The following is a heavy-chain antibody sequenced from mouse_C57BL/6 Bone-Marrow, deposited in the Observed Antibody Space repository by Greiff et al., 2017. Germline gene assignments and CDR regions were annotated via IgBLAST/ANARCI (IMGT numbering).Heavy chain of an antibody. CDR3: ARGRVSGSRYFDV. J-gene: IGHJ1*03. Sequence: QVQLQQPGAELVKPGASVKLSCKASGYTFTSYWMQWVKQRPGQGLEWIGEIDPSDSYTNYNQKFKGKATLTVDTSSSTAYMQLSSLTSEDSAVYYCARGRVSGSRYFDVWGTGTTVTVSS. CDR1: GYTFTSYW. CDR2: IDPSDSYT. D-gene: IGHD6-2*01. V-gene: IGHV1-50*01.